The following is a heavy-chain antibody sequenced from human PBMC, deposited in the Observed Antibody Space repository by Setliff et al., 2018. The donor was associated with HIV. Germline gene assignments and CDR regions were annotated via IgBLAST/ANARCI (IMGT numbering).Heavy chain of an antibody. D-gene: IGHD3-3*01. CDR1: GGSISRGGRY. J-gene: IGHJ4*01. CDR2: VYYNGES. Sequence: SETLSLTCTVSGGSISRGGRYWGWVRQHPGRGLEWVGYVYYNGESFYNPSLRGRITILQDKSKNQFSLEGRSVTAADTAIYYCASALVGGASPFDYWGQGALVTVS. V-gene: IGHV4-31*03. CDR3: ASALVGGASPFDY.